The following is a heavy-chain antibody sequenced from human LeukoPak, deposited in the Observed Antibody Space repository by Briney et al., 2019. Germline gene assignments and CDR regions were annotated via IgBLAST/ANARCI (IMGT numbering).Heavy chain of an antibody. CDR3: ARYYGSGSYCLAY. CDR1: GGSFSSYY. J-gene: IGHJ4*02. Sequence: SETLSLTCAVYGGSFSSYYWSWTRQPPGKGLEWIGEINHSGSTNYNPSLKSRVTISVDTSKNQFSLNLSSVTAADTAIYYCARYYGSGSYCLAYWGQGTLVTVSS. D-gene: IGHD3-10*01. CDR2: INHSGST. V-gene: IGHV4-34*01.